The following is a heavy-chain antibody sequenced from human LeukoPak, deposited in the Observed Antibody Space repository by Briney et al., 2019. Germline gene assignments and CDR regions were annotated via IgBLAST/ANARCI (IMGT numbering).Heavy chain of an antibody. D-gene: IGHD2-2*01. CDR3: AKDLYGSAPAPGYFQH. CDR2: ISGSGGST. CDR1: GFTFSSYA. Sequence: GGSLGLSCAASGFTFSSYAMSWVRQAPGKGLEWVSAISGSGGSTYYADSVKGRFTISRDNSKNTLYLQMNSLRAEDTAVYYCAKDLYGSAPAPGYFQHWGQGTLVTVSS. J-gene: IGHJ1*01. V-gene: IGHV3-23*01.